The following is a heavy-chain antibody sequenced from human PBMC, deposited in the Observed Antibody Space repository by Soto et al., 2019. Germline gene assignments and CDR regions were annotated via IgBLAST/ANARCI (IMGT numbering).Heavy chain of an antibody. J-gene: IGHJ4*02. V-gene: IGHV3-33*01. CDR3: ATGTFNFDS. Sequence: GGSLRLSCAASGFSFSAYGMHWVRQAPGKGLEWVAVVWSNGINNYYADSVRGRFTISRDNSKNRLYLQMNSLKVEDTAVYYCATGTFNFDSWGQGTLVTDSS. CDR1: GFSFSAYG. CDR2: VWSNGINN.